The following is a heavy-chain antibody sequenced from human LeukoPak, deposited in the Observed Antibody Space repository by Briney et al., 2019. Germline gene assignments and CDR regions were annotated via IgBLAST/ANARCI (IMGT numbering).Heavy chain of an antibody. Sequence: GGSLRLSCTASGFTLRNYWMHWVRQAPGKGLEWVSSISSSSSYIYYADSVKGRFTISRDNAKNSLYLQMNSLRAEDTAVYYCARDGSGWYYFDYWGQGTLVTVSS. CDR3: ARDGSGWYYFDY. J-gene: IGHJ4*02. V-gene: IGHV3-21*01. CDR1: GFTLRNYW. CDR2: ISSSSSYI. D-gene: IGHD6-19*01.